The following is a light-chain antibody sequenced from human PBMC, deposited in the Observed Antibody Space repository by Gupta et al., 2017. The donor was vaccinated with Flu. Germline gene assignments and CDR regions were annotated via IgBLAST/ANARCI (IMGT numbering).Light chain of an antibody. CDR2: DVT. CDR1: SSDVGLSDY. J-gene: IGLJ1*01. V-gene: IGLV2-14*01. CDR3: SSYTSGSTFYV. Sequence: QSALTQPAPVSGSPGQSITTSCTGASSDVGLSDYVSWYQQHPDKAPKLIIYDVTNRPSGVSSRFSGSKSGNTASLTISGLQAEDETDYYCSSYTSGSTFYVFGTGTKVTVL.